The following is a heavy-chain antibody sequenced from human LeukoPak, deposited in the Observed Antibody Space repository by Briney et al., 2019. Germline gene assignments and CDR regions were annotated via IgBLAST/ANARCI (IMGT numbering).Heavy chain of an antibody. V-gene: IGHV3-30*04. CDR2: ISYDGSDE. Sequence: GGSLGLSCAASGFTFSSYAMHWVRQAPGKGLEWVAIISYDGSDENSADSVKGRFTISRDNAKNTVSLQMDSLRAEDTGVYYCARAPSEVGGYYPEYFRHWGQGTLVTVSS. CDR1: GFTFSSYA. D-gene: IGHD3-22*01. CDR3: ARAPSEVGGYYPEYFRH. J-gene: IGHJ1*01.